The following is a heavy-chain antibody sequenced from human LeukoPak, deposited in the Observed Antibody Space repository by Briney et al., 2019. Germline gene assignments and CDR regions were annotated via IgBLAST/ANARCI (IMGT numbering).Heavy chain of an antibody. V-gene: IGHV3-21*01. D-gene: IGHD3-10*01. J-gene: IGHJ3*02. CDR3: AREIVNTMDAYPDAFDI. Sequence: GGSLRLSCAASVFTFSRKSMNWVRQAPGKVLEWVSPISGGSNYIYYADSVKGRFTISRDNAKKSLYLQMNSLRAEDTAVYYCAREIVNTMDAYPDAFDIWGQGTMVTVSS. CDR2: ISGGSNYI. CDR1: VFTFSRKS.